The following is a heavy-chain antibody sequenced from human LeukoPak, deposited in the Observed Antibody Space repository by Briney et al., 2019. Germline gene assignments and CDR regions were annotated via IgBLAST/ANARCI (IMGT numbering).Heavy chain of an antibody. CDR1: GGSIRSGDFY. Sequence: SQTLSLTCTVSGGSIRSGDFYWSWIRQPPGKGLEWIGKINHSGSTNYSPSLKSRVTISIDTSKNQFSLKLNSMTAADTAVYYCARGEGARDGYNYAGPFYFDYWGHGTLVTVSS. CDR3: ARGEGARDGYNYAGPFYFDY. D-gene: IGHD5-24*01. J-gene: IGHJ4*01. V-gene: IGHV4-31*03. CDR2: INHSGST.